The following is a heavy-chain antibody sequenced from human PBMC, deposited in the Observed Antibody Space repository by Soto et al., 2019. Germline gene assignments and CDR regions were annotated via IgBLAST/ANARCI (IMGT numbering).Heavy chain of an antibody. CDR2: IYYSGST. Sequence: QVQLQESGPGLVKPSEALSLICTVSGGSISFYYWSWIRQPPGKGLEWIGYIYYSGSTNYNPSLKSRVIISVDTSNNQFSLKLNSVTAADTAVYYCARDGGSGWYGYWGQGTLVTVSS. CDR3: ARDGGSGWYGY. CDR1: GGSISFYY. V-gene: IGHV4-59*01. J-gene: IGHJ4*02. D-gene: IGHD6-19*01.